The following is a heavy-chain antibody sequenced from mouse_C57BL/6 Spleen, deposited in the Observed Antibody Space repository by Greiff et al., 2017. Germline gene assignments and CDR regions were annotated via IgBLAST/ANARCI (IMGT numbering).Heavy chain of an antibody. Sequence: VQLKESGGGLVKPGGSLKLSCAASGFTFSSYAMSWVRQTPEKRLEWVATISDGGSYTYYPDNVKGRFTISRDNAKNNLYLQMSHLKSEDTAMYYCARDGANWDYWGQGTTLTVSS. D-gene: IGHD4-1*01. CDR2: ISDGGSYT. J-gene: IGHJ2*01. V-gene: IGHV5-4*01. CDR1: GFTFSSYA. CDR3: ARDGANWDY.